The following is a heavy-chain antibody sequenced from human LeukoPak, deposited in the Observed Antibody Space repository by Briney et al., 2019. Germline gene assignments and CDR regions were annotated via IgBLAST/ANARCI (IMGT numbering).Heavy chain of an antibody. CDR3: ARGGSSWYSQYYYYGMDV. CDR1: GYTFTSYG. V-gene: IGHV1-18*01. J-gene: IGHJ6*02. Sequence: GASVKVSCKASGYTFTSYGISWVRQAPGQGLEWMGWISAYNGNTNYAQKFQGRVTMTRNTSISTAYMELSSLRSEDTAVYYCARGGSSWYSQYYYYGMDVWGQGTTVTVSS. CDR2: ISAYNGNT. D-gene: IGHD6-13*01.